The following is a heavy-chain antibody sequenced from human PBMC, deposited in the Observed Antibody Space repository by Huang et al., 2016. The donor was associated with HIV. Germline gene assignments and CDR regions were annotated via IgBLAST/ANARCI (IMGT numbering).Heavy chain of an antibody. J-gene: IGHJ3*01. D-gene: IGHD3-16*01. V-gene: IGHV3-9*01. CDR1: GFTFDDYA. CDR3: AKDWGYDFGAFDF. CDR2: INWKSGNI. Sequence: EVQLVESGGGLVRPGRSLRLSCAASGFTFDDYAMHWVRQMPGKGLEWVSGINWKSGNIAYADSVRGRFTISRDNAKNSLYLQMNSLRPEDTALYYCAKDWGYDFGAFDFWGRGTMVTVSS.